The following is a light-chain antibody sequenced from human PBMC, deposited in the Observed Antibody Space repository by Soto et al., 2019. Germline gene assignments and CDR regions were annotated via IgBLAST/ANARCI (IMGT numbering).Light chain of an antibody. CDR1: QSVSSNY. CDR2: GAS. CDR3: EQYGDPPIT. Sequence: EIVLTQSPGTLSLSPGERATLSCRASQSVSSNYLAWYQQKPGQAPRLLIDGASNRATGIPDTFSGSDSGSDFTLTNSRLEPGDFAVFYCEQYGDPPITFGNGTRLLIK. V-gene: IGKV3-20*01. J-gene: IGKJ5*01.